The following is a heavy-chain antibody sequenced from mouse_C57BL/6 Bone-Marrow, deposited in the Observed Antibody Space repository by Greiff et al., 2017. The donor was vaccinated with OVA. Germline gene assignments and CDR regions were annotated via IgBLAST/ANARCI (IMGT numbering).Heavy chain of an antibody. CDR1: GYTFTSYW. CDR3: ASSLSPYYGSSAWFAY. D-gene: IGHD1-1*01. V-gene: IGHV1-55*01. Sequence: QVQLQQPGAELVKPGASVKMSCKASGYTFTSYWITWVKQRPGQGLEWIGDIYPGSGSTNYNEQFKSKATLTVDTSSSTAYMQLSSLTSEDSAVYYCASSLSPYYGSSAWFAYWGQGTLVTVSA. J-gene: IGHJ3*01. CDR2: IYPGSGST.